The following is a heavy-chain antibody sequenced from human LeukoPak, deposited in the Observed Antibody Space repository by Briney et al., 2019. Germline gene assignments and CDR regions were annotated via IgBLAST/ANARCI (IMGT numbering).Heavy chain of an antibody. CDR3: ARGGEYSRSSSTY. J-gene: IGHJ4*02. Sequence: GASVKVSCKASGYTFTGYYIHWVRQAPGQGLEWMGWINPNSGDTNYAQKFQGRVTVTRDTSISTAYMELSTLRSDDTAVYYCARGGEYSRSSSTYWGQGTLVTVSS. D-gene: IGHD6-6*01. CDR1: GYTFTGYY. V-gene: IGHV1-2*02. CDR2: INPNSGDT.